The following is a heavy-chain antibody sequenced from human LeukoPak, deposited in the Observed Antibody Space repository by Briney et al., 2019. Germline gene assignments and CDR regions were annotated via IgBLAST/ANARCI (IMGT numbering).Heavy chain of an antibody. CDR1: GFRFSTYA. CDR2: IGGSGGSI. J-gene: IGHJ5*02. V-gene: IGHV3-23*01. CDR3: AKDRPTDYAVGSPLGNWFDP. D-gene: IGHD3-10*01. Sequence: PGGSLRLSCAASGFRFSTYAMTWVRQAPGKGLEWVSTIGGSGGSIYYADSVKGRFTISRDNSKNTLYLQMNSLRAEDTATYYCAKDRPTDYAVGSPLGNWFDPWGQGTPATVSS.